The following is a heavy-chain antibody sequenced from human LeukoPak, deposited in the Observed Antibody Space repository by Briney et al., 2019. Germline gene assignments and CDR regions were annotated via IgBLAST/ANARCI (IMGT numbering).Heavy chain of an antibody. CDR1: GFTFSSHS. J-gene: IGHJ6*02. CDR3: ARGDFYYYGMDV. CDR2: IYSGGST. Sequence: GGSLRLSCAASGFTFSSHSMNWVRQAPGKGLEWVSVIYSGGSTYYADSVKGRFTISRDNSKNTLYLQMNSLRAEDTAVYYCARGDFYYYGMDVWGQGTTVTVSS. V-gene: IGHV3-53*01. D-gene: IGHD3-3*01.